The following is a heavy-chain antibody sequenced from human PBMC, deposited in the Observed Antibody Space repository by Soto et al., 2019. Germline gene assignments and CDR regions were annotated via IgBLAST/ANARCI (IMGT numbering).Heavy chain of an antibody. CDR2: IYYSGST. CDR1: GGSISSSSYY. V-gene: IGHV4-39*01. D-gene: IGHD4-17*01. Sequence: QLQLQESGPGLVKPSETLSLTCTVSGGSISSSSYYWGWIRQPPGKGLEWIGSIYYSGSTYYNPSLKSRVTISVDTSKNQFSLKLSSVTAADTAVYYCARLNYGDYGVDFDYWGQGTLVTVSS. CDR3: ARLNYGDYGVDFDY. J-gene: IGHJ4*02.